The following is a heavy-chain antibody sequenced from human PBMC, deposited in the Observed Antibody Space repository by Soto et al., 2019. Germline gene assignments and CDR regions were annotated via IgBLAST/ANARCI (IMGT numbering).Heavy chain of an antibody. J-gene: IGHJ6*02. CDR2: TYYRSKWYN. CDR3: ARDTPYSSGWYIGFRV. V-gene: IGHV6-1*01. CDR1: GGSVCSNSGS. D-gene: IGHD6-19*01. Sequence: PTLSRTCAICGGSVCSNSGSWNWIKQSPSRGLEWLGRTYYRSKWYNDYAVSVKSRITINPDTSKNQFSLQLNSVTPEDTAVYYCARDTPYSSGWYIGFRVWGQGTTVTVSS.